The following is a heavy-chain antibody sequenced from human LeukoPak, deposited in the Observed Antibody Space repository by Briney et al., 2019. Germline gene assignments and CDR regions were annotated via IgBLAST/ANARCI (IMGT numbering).Heavy chain of an antibody. J-gene: IGHJ4*02. CDR3: AKGLNYESSAAFDY. CDR2: ISGSGGST. V-gene: IGHV3-23*01. Sequence: GGSPRLSCTASGFAFSSYAMTWVRQAPGKGPEWVSGISGSGGSTYYADSVKGRFTISRDNSRNTLYLQMNSLRAADTAVYYCAKGLNYESSAAFDYWGQGTLVTVSS. CDR1: GFAFSSYA. D-gene: IGHD3-22*01.